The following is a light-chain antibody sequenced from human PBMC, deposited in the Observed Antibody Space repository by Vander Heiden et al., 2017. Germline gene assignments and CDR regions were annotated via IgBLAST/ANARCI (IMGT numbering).Light chain of an antibody. Sequence: DIQKTKSPSSLSASVGDRVTITCRASQSISSYLNWYQQKPGKAPKLLIYDASSLRSGVPSRFSGSGSGTDFTLTISSLQPEDFATYYCQQSYSTPWTFGQGTKVEIQ. V-gene: IGKV1-39*01. J-gene: IGKJ1*01. CDR2: DAS. CDR1: QSISSY. CDR3: QQSYSTPWT.